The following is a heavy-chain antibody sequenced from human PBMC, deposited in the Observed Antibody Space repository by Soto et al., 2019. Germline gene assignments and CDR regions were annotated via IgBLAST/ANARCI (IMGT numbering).Heavy chain of an antibody. CDR2: MNPNSGNT. J-gene: IGHJ6*02. D-gene: IGHD5-12*01. CDR1: GYTFTSYD. CDR3: ARDGYSGYDLNYYYGMDV. V-gene: IGHV1-8*01. Sequence: ASVKVSCKASGYTFTSYDINWVRQATGQGLEWMGWMNPNSGNTGYAQKFQGRVTMTRNTSISTAYMELSSLRSEDTAVYYCARDGYSGYDLNYYYGMDVWGQGATVTVSS.